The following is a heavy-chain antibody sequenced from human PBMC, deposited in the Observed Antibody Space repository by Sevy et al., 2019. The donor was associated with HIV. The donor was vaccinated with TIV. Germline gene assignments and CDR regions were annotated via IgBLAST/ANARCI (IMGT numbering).Heavy chain of an antibody. V-gene: IGHV1-69*13. CDR3: ARGGGSGWYYFDS. D-gene: IGHD6-19*01. Sequence: ASVKVSCKASGGTFSRDGISWVRQAPGQGLEWMGGIISFFDMTNYAQKFQGRVTITADESTSTVYMELSSLRFEDTAVHYCARGGGSGWYYFDSWGQGTLVTVSS. CDR1: GGTFSRDG. CDR2: IISFFDMT. J-gene: IGHJ4*02.